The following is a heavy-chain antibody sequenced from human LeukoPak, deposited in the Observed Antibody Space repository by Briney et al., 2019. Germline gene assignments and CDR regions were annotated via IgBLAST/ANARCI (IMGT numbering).Heavy chain of an antibody. Sequence: PGRSLRLSCAASGFTFDDYAMHWVRQAPGKGLEWVSGISWNSDRKGYADSVKGRFTISRDNAKNSLYLQMSSLRAEDMASYYCAKAGGSGYYNDAFDIWGQGTMVTVSS. D-gene: IGHD3-22*01. CDR2: ISWNSDRK. J-gene: IGHJ3*02. CDR3: AKAGGSGYYNDAFDI. V-gene: IGHV3-9*03. CDR1: GFTFDDYA.